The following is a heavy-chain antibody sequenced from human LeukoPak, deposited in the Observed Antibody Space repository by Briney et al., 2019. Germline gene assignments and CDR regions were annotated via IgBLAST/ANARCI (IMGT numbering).Heavy chain of an antibody. CDR3: ARGIYYFDY. CDR2: ISYDGGNK. Sequence: GGSLRLSCAASGFTFSSYGMHWVRQAPGKGLEWVAVISYDGGNKYYADSVKGRFTISRDNSKNTLYLQMNSLRAEDTAVYYCARGIYYFDYWGQGTLVTVSS. CDR1: GFTFSSYG. V-gene: IGHV3-30*03. J-gene: IGHJ4*02.